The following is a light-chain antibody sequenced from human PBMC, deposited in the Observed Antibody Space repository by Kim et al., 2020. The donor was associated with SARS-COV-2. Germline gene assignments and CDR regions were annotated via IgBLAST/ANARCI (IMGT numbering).Light chain of an antibody. J-gene: IGKJ4*01. V-gene: IGKV3-15*01. Sequence: VAPGERATLSCRASHSVSSNLAWYQQKPGQAPRLLIYGASTRATGIPARFSGSGSGTEFTLTISSLQSEDFAVYYCQQYKNWPLTFGGGTKVDIK. CDR1: HSVSSN. CDR2: GAS. CDR3: QQYKNWPLT.